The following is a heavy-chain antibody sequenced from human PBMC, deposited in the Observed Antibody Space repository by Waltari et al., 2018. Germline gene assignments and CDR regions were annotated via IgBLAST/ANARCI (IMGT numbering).Heavy chain of an antibody. V-gene: IGHV3-30-3*01. CDR1: GFTISSYA. J-gene: IGHJ4*02. Sequence: QVQLVESGGGVVQPGRSLRLSCAASGFTISSYAMHWVRPDPGKGLEWVAVISYDGSNKYYADSVKGRFTISRDNSKNTLYLQMNSLRAEDTAVYYCARDDVDSSGYYYYFDYWGQGTLVTVSS. CDR2: ISYDGSNK. D-gene: IGHD3-22*01. CDR3: ARDDVDSSGYYYYFDY.